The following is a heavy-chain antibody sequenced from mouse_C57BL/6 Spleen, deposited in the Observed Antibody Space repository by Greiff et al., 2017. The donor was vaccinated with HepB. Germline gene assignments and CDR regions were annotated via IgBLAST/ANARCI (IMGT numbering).Heavy chain of an antibody. D-gene: IGHD3-3*01. Sequence: QVQLQQSGAELARPGASVKMSCKASGYTFTSYTMHWVKQRPGQGLEWIGYINPSSGYTKYNQKFKDKATLTADKSSSTAYMQLSSLTSEDSAGFYCARRDSFYFDYWGQGTTLTVSA. CDR2: INPSSGYT. CDR3: ARRDSFYFDY. V-gene: IGHV1-4*01. J-gene: IGHJ2*01. CDR1: GYTFTSYT.